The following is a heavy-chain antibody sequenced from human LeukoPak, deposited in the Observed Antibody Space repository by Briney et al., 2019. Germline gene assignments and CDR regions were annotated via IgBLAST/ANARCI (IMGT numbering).Heavy chain of an antibody. D-gene: IGHD6-19*01. CDR2: IKQDGSEK. CDR1: GFTFSSYW. CDR3: ASCGWNYYYYGMDV. Sequence: GGSLRLSCAASGFTFSSYWMSCVRQAPGKGLEWVANIKQDGSEKYYVDSVKGRFTISRDNAKNSLYLQMNSLRAEDTAVYYCASCGWNYYYYGMDVWGQGTTVTVSS. J-gene: IGHJ6*02. V-gene: IGHV3-7*01.